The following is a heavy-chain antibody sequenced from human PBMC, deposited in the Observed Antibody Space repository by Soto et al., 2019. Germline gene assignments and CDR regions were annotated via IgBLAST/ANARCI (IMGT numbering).Heavy chain of an antibody. CDR2: ISYDGSNK. Sequence: GGSLRLSCAASGFTFSSYAMHWVRQAPGKGLEWVAVISYDGSNKYYADSVKGRFTISRDNSKNTLYLQMNSLRAEDTAVYYCAKDALGAVAGTFDYWGQGTLVTVSS. CDR1: GFTFSSYA. J-gene: IGHJ4*02. CDR3: AKDALGAVAGTFDY. V-gene: IGHV3-30-3*01. D-gene: IGHD6-19*01.